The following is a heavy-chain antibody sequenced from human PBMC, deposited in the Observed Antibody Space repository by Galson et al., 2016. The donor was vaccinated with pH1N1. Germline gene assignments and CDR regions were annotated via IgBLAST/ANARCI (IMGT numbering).Heavy chain of an antibody. CDR1: GYTFTGYY. CDR3: ARGPYCNNRECFMGIHY. D-gene: IGHD2-8*01. CDR2: FKPNNGDT. Sequence: SVKVSCKASGYTFTGYYVHWVRQAAGQGLQWMGWFKPNNGDTEYAQKLQGRVTMTRDTSISTAYMELSSLRSDDTAIYYCARGPYCNNRECFMGIHYWGQGTLVTVSS. J-gene: IGHJ4*02. V-gene: IGHV1-2*02.